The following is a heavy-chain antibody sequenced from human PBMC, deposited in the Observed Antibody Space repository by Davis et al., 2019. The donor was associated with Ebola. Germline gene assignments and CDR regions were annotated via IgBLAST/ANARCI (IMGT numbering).Heavy chain of an antibody. D-gene: IGHD6-19*01. CDR3: AREVAVAGTECDY. CDR1: GFTFSSFG. V-gene: IGHV3-30*12. Sequence: GGSLRLSCAASGFTFSSFGMHWVRQAPGKGLEWVAVISYDGSRRYYADSVKGRFTISRDNAKNSLYLQMNSLRDEDTAVYYCAREVAVAGTECDYWGQGTLVTVSS. J-gene: IGHJ4*02. CDR2: ISYDGSRR.